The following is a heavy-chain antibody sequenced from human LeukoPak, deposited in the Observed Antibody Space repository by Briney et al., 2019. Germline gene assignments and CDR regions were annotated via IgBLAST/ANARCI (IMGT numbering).Heavy chain of an antibody. CDR2: ISSNGGST. Sequence: GGSLRLSCSASGFTFSSHAMHWVRQAPGKGLEYVSAISSNGGSTYYADSVKGRFTISRDNSKNTLYLQMSSLRAEDTAVYYCVKEEVGSFDYWGQGTLVTVSS. D-gene: IGHD1-26*01. CDR3: VKEEVGSFDY. CDR1: GFTFSSHA. V-gene: IGHV3-64D*06. J-gene: IGHJ4*02.